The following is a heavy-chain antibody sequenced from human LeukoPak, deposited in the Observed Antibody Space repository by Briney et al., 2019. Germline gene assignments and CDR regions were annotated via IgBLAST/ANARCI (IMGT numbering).Heavy chain of an antibody. J-gene: IGHJ4*02. D-gene: IGHD3-22*01. CDR3: AKDTLTEYYYDSSGLDYSDY. CDR1: GFTFSSYG. V-gene: IGHV3-30*02. CDR2: IRYDGSNK. Sequence: GGSLRLSCAASGFTFSSYGMHWVRQAPGKGLEWVAFIRYDGSNKYYADSVKGRFTISRDNSKNTLYLQMNSLRAEDTAVYYCAKDTLTEYYYDSSGLDYSDYWGQGTLVTVSS.